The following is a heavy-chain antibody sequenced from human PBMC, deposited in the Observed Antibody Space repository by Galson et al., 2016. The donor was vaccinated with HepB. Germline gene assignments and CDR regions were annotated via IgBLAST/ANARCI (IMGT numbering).Heavy chain of an antibody. V-gene: IGHV3-15*01. CDR1: GLTFTNAW. CDR2: IKGEADGGTT. J-gene: IGHJ4*02. D-gene: IGHD2-2*01. CDR3: ATDELTTWYSFDS. Sequence: SLRLSCAASGLTFTNAWMTWVRQAPGKGLECVCRIKGEADGGTTDYAAPVKGRFYVSRYDSTHRLFLHMNSLRVEDVAVYYCATDELTTWYSFDSWGQGTLVTVSS.